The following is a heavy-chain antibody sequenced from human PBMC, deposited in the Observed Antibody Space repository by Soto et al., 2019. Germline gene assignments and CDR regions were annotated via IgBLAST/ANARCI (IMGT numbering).Heavy chain of an antibody. CDR3: ASRSYCSSTSCYIYYYMDV. CDR1: SGSISSSNW. J-gene: IGHJ6*03. Sequence: QVQLQESGPGLVKPSGTLSLTCAVSSGSISSSNWWSWVRQPPGKGLEWIGEIYHSGSTNYNPSLKSRVTISVDKSKNQFSLKLSSVPAADTAVYYCASRSYCSSTSCYIYYYMDVWGKGTTVTVSS. V-gene: IGHV4-4*02. D-gene: IGHD2-2*02. CDR2: IYHSGST.